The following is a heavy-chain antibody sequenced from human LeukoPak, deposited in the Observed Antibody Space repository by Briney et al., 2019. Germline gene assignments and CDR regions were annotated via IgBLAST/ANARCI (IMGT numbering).Heavy chain of an antibody. CDR3: AKDRLTMVRGVLDY. CDR1: GFTFSSYG. J-gene: IGHJ4*02. V-gene: IGHV3-33*06. Sequence: GGSLRLSCAASGFTFSSYGMHWVRQAPGKGLEWVAVIWYDGSNKYYAGSVKGRFTISRDNSKNTLYLQMSSLRAEDTAVYYCAKDRLTMVRGVLDYWGQGTLVTVSS. D-gene: IGHD3-10*01. CDR2: IWYDGSNK.